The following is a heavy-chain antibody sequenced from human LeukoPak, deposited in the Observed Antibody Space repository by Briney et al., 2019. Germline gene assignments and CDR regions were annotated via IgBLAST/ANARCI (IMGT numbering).Heavy chain of an antibody. CDR2: ITTSSSDM. CDR1: GFTFSVYS. V-gene: IGHV3-21*01. CDR3: TRDKLGIQFDY. J-gene: IGHJ4*02. Sequence: GGSLRLSCAASGFTFSVYSMNWVRQAPGKGLEWVSSITTSSSDMYYADSVKGRFTISRDNAKNSLYLQMNSLRAEDTAVYYCTRDKLGIQFDYWGQGTLVTVSS. D-gene: IGHD1-26*01.